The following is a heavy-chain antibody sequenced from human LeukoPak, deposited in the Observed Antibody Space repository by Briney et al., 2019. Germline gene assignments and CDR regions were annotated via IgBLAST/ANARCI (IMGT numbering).Heavy chain of an antibody. CDR1: GGSINSYY. CDR3: ARDPLVVVAATPSWYFDL. D-gene: IGHD2-15*01. CDR2: IYTSGST. V-gene: IGHV4-4*07. Sequence: SETLSLTCTVSGGSINSYYWSWIRQPAGKGLEWIGRIYTSGSTNYNPSLKSRVTMSVDTSKNQFSLKLSSVTAADTAVYYCARDPLVVVAATPSWYFDLWGRGTLVTVSS. J-gene: IGHJ2*01.